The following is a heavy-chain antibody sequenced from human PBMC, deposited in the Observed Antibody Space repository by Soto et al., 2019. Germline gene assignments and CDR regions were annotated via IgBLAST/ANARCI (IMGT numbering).Heavy chain of an antibody. D-gene: IGHD3-10*01. CDR2: IRSKANSYAT. V-gene: IGHV3-73*01. Sequence: GGSLRLSCAASGFTFRGSAMHWVRQASGKGLEWVGRIRSKANSYATAYAASVKGRFTISRDDSKNTAYLQMNSLKTEDTAVYYCTRHALFGPENAFDIWGQGTMVTVSS. CDR3: TRHALFGPENAFDI. CDR1: GFTFRGSA. J-gene: IGHJ3*02.